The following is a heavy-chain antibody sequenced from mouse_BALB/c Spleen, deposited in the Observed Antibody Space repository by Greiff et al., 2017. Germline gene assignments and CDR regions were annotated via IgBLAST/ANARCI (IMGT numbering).Heavy chain of an antibody. CDR2: IWAGGST. Sequence: QVQLQQSGPGLVAPSQSLSITCTVSGFSLTSYGVHWVRQPPGKGLEWLGVIWAGGSTNYNSALMSRLSISKDNSKSQVFLKMNSLQTDDTAIYYCARKNYDYAMDYWGQGTSVTVSS. CDR1: GFSLTSYG. CDR3: ARKNYDYAMDY. J-gene: IGHJ4*01. D-gene: IGHD1-1*01. V-gene: IGHV2-9*02.